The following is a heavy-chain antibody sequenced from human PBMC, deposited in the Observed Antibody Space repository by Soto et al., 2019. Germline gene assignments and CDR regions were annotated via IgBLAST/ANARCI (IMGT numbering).Heavy chain of an antibody. D-gene: IGHD6-13*01. CDR1: GYTFTSYG. CDR3: ARYFISSWSGQTANWFDP. V-gene: IGHV1-8*02. CDR2: MNPNSGNT. Sequence: ASVKVSCKASGYTFTSYGISWVRQATGQGLEWMGWMNPNSGNTGYAQKFQGRVTMTRNTSISTAYMELSSLRSEDTAVYYCARYFISSWSGQTANWFDPWGQGTLVTVSS. J-gene: IGHJ5*02.